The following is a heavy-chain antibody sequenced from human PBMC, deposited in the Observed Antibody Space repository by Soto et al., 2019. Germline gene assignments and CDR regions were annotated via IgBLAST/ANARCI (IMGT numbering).Heavy chain of an antibody. J-gene: IGHJ3*02. CDR2: MRGSGGST. CDR3: SGLRRWVGATSDRAFDI. Sequence: EAQLLESGGDLVQPGGSLRLSCEASGVTVSSYAMSWVRQAPGKGLERVSAMRGSGGSTYYADSVKGQFTISRDNSKNTVFLQMKSLRADDTALYYCSGLRRWVGATSDRAFDIWGQGTLVTVSS. CDR1: GVTVSSYA. V-gene: IGHV3-23*01. D-gene: IGHD1-26*01.